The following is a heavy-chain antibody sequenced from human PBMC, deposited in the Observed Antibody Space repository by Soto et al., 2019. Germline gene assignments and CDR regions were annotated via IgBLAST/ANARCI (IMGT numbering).Heavy chain of an antibody. CDR1: GYTFTSYA. Sequence: QVQLVQSGAEVKKPGASVKVSCKASGYTFTSYAMHWVRQAPGQRLEWMGWINAGNGNTKYSQKFQGRVTITRDTSARTAYMELSSLRSEDTAVYYCARVGGIAAGDYWGQGTLVTVSS. CDR3: ARVGGIAAGDY. CDR2: INAGNGNT. D-gene: IGHD6-13*01. V-gene: IGHV1-3*01. J-gene: IGHJ4*02.